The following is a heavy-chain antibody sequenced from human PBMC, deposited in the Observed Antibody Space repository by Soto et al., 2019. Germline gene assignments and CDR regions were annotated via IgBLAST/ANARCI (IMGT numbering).Heavy chain of an antibody. V-gene: IGHV4-30-2*01. Sequence: QLQLQESGSGLVKPSQTLSLTCAVSGGSISSGGYSSSWIRQPPGKGLEWIGYIYHRGSTYYNPSLKSRVTISVDRSKNKFSLKLSSVTAADTAVYYCAAGGGLPRYYWGQGTLVTVSS. D-gene: IGHD5-12*01. J-gene: IGHJ4*02. CDR3: AAGGGLPRYY. CDR1: GGSISSGGYS. CDR2: IYHRGST.